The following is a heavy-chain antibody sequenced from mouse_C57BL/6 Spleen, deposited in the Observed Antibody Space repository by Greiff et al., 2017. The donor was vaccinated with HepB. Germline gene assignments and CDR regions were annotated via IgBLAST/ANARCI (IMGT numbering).Heavy chain of an antibody. Sequence: VQLKESGGGLVQPGGSLSLSCAASGFTFTDYYMSWVRQPPGKALEWLGFIRNKANGYTTEYSASVKGRFTISRDNSQSILYLQMNALRAEDSATYYCARWGFYAMDYWGQGTSVTVSS. CDR2: IRNKANGYTT. CDR1: GFTFTDYY. J-gene: IGHJ4*01. CDR3: ARWGFYAMDY. V-gene: IGHV7-3*01.